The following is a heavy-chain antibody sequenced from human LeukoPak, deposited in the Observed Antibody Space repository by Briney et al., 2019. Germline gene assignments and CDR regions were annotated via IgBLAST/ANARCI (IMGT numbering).Heavy chain of an antibody. J-gene: IGHJ5*02. CDR2: ITGREGNT. CDR3: ARAAQPGFDP. D-gene: IGHD1-14*01. CDR1: GFSFRKYS. V-gene: IGHV3-23*01. Sequence: GGSLRLSCVASGFSFRKYSMSWVRQAPGQGLELVSSITGREGNTYAADSVKGRFTISRDSTEDTLDLQMDSLRAEDTAVYYCARAAQPGFDPWGQGTLVTVSS.